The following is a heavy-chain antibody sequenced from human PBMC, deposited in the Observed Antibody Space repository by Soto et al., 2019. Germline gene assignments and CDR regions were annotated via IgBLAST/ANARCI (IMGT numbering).Heavy chain of an antibody. CDR2: ITTTGDAT. CDR1: GFTFGTFS. J-gene: IGHJ2*01. D-gene: IGHD2-21*02. CDR3: TRRGDCTSALCYLFGSSWYFDL. V-gene: IGHV3-21*02. Sequence: ELAESGGGRVRPGGSLRLSCEASGFTFGTFSMIWVRQAPGKGLEWVSSITTTGDATYADSVKGRFTVSRDNARKSLFLNMANLTAEDTALYSCTRRGDCTSALCYLFGSSWYFDLWGRGTLVTVSS.